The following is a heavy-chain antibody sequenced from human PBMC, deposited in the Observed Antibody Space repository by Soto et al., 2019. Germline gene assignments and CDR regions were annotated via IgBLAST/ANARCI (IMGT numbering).Heavy chain of an antibody. D-gene: IGHD1-26*01. CDR1: GFTFSNYA. Sequence: EVQILQSGGGLEQPGGSLRLSCAASGFTFSNYAMSWIRQAPGKGLEWVSTIRETGNTYYADSVRGRFATSRDNSENTLYLQRCRLRAVDTTVYYCAKQQMGVIRSLDYWCQGNLVTVSS. J-gene: IGHJ4*02. CDR3: AKQQMGVIRSLDY. CDR2: IRETGNT. V-gene: IGHV3-23*01.